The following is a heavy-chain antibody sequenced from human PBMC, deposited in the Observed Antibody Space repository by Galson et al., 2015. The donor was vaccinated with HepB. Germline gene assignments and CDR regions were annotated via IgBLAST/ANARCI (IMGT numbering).Heavy chain of an antibody. V-gene: IGHV3-30-3*01. CDR3: ARGSPSGYYDY. CDR1: GFSFSTYA. J-gene: IGHJ4*02. CDR2: ISFDGTIK. Sequence: SLRLSCAASGFSFSTYALHWVRQAPGKGLEWVALISFDGTIKYYADSVKGRFTISRVNYKNALYLQMNSLRADDTAVYYCARGSPSGYYDYWGQGTLVTAS. D-gene: IGHD3-22*01.